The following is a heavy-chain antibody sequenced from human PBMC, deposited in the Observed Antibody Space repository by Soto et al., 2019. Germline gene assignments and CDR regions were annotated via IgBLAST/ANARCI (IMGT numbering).Heavy chain of an antibody. V-gene: IGHV4-30-4*01. CDR3: AIYYRVPHAGLLDF. D-gene: IGHD3-10*01. CDR1: GGSIKRGDYH. Sequence: SETLSHPWTVSGGSIKRGDYHWSWIRQSPGKGLEWIGAIYYSGSTYYNPSLKSRIRISVDTSKKQFSLKVNSVTAADTAVYYCAIYYRVPHAGLLDFWGQGTTV. J-gene: IGHJ6*02. CDR2: IYYSGST.